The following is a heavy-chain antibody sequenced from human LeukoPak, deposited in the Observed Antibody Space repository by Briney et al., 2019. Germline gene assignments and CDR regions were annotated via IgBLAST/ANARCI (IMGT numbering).Heavy chain of an antibody. CDR1: GGSITGFY. D-gene: IGHD6-19*01. V-gene: IGHV4-59*08. CDR3: ARPHSSGWYGGFDI. Sequence: SETLSLTCTVSGGSITGFYWSWIRQPPGKGLEWIGYIYYSGSTSYNPSYNPSLKSRVTISLDTSKNQFSLKLRSVTAADTAVYYCARPHSSGWYGGFDIWGQGTMVTVSS. CDR2: IYYSGSTSYNP. J-gene: IGHJ3*02.